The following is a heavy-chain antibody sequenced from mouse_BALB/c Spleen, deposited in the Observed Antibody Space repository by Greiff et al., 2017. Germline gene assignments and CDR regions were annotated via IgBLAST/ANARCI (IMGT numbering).Heavy chain of an antibody. CDR1: GFTFSDYY. Sequence: EVMLVESGGGLVKPGGSLKLSCAASGFTFSDYYMYWVRQTPEKRLEWVATISDGGSYTYYPDSVKGRFTISRDNAKNNLYLQMSSLKSEDTAMYYCARDHYGSSYAMDYWGQGTSVTVSS. V-gene: IGHV5-4*02. CDR2: ISDGGSYT. J-gene: IGHJ4*01. CDR3: ARDHYGSSYAMDY. D-gene: IGHD1-1*01.